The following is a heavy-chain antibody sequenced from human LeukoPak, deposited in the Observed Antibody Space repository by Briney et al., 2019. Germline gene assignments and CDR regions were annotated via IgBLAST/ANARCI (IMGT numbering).Heavy chain of an antibody. V-gene: IGHV1-46*01. CDR2: INPSGGST. CDR3: ATGKTDSSGYYLGAFDI. J-gene: IGHJ3*02. D-gene: IGHD3-22*01. CDR1: GYTFTSYY. Sequence: EASVKVSCKASGYTFTSYYMHWVRQAPGQGLEWMGIINPSGGSTSYAQKFQGRVTMTRDTSTSTVYMELSSLRSEDTAVYYCATGKTDSSGYYLGAFDIWGQGTMVTVSS.